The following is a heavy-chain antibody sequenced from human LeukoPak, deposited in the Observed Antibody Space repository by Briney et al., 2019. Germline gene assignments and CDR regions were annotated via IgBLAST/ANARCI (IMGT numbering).Heavy chain of an antibody. CDR2: ISGSGGST. D-gene: IGHD6-13*01. Sequence: GGSLRLSCAASGFSLSSYMLNWVRQAPGKGLEWVSAISGSGGSTYYADSVKGRFTISRDNSKNTLYLQMNSLRAEDTAVYYCAKSDGQGSSWYYFDYWGQGTLVTVSS. J-gene: IGHJ4*02. V-gene: IGHV3-23*01. CDR3: AKSDGQGSSWYYFDY. CDR1: GFSLSSYM.